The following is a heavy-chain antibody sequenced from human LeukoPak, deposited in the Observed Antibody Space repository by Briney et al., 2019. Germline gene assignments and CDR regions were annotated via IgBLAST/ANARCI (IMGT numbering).Heavy chain of an antibody. D-gene: IGHD1-26*01. CDR1: GYTFTGYY. CDR2: INPNSGGT. CDR3: ARDRGGSQISDGYYYGMDV. J-gene: IGHJ6*02. Sequence: ASVKVSCKASGYTFTGYYMHWVRQAPGQGLEWMGWINPNSGGTNYAQKFQGRVTMTRDTSISTAYMELSRLRSDDTAVYYCARDRGGSQISDGYYYGMDVWGQGTTVTVSS. V-gene: IGHV1-2*02.